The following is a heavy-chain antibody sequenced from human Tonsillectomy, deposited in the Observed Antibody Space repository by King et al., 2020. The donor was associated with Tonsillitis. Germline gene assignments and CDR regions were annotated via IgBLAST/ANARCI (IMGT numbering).Heavy chain of an antibody. Sequence: QLVQSGAEVKKPGSSVKVSCKASGGTFSSYAISWVRQAPGQGREWLGRIIPILGIANYAKKFQGRVTITADKSTSTAYMALSSLRCEDTAVYYCARGGELLDYYYYMDVWGKGTTVTVSS. J-gene: IGHJ6*03. D-gene: IGHD1-26*01. CDR2: IIPILGIA. CDR1: GGTFSSYA. V-gene: IGHV1-69*09. CDR3: ARGGELLDYYYYMDV.